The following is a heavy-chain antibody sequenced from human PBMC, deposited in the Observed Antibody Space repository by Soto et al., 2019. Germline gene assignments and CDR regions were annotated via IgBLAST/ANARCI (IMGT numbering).Heavy chain of an antibody. Sequence: QVQLQESGPGLVKPSGTLSLTCAVSSGSISSSNWWSWVRQPPGKGLEWIGEIYHSGSTNYNPSLKSRVTILVDKSKNQFSMKLSSVTAAGTGVYYCARVGTLGAYCSSTSFHPTLGWYFDLWGRVTLVTVSS. V-gene: IGHV4-4*02. CDR2: IYHSGST. D-gene: IGHD2-2*01. CDR3: ARVGTLGAYCSSTSFHPTLGWYFDL. CDR1: SGSISSSNW. J-gene: IGHJ2*01.